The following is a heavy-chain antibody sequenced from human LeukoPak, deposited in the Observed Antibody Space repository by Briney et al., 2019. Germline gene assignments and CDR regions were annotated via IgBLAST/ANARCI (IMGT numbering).Heavy chain of an antibody. CDR1: GGSISSYY. Sequence: SETLSLTCTVSGGSISSYYWSWIRQPAGKGLEWIGRIYTSGSTNYNPSLKGRVTMSVDTSKNQFSLKLSSVTAADTAVYYCARGGDPDYYGSGSSLDYWGQGTLVTVSS. CDR3: ARGGDPDYYGSGSSLDY. V-gene: IGHV4-4*07. J-gene: IGHJ4*02. D-gene: IGHD3-10*01. CDR2: IYTSGST.